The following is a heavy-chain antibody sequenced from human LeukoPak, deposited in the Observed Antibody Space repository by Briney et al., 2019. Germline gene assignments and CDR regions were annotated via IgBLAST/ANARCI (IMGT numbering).Heavy chain of an antibody. J-gene: IGHJ5*02. CDR1: GGTFSSYA. Sequence: VASVKVSCKASGGTFSSYAISWVRQAPGQGLEWMGGIIPIFGTANYAQKFQGRVTITADKSTSTAYMELSSLRSEDTAVYYCARGQTWYSSGENWFDPWGQGTLVTVSS. CDR2: IIPIFGTA. CDR3: ARGQTWYSSGENWFDP. D-gene: IGHD6-19*01. V-gene: IGHV1-69*06.